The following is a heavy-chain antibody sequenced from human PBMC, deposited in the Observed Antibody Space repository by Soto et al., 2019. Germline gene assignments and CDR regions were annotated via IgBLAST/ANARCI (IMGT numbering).Heavy chain of an antibody. D-gene: IGHD6-19*01. V-gene: IGHV3-23*01. CDR1: GFTFSTYA. CDR3: AKDPRIDIAVAGVFDY. CDR2: ISGSGGST. J-gene: IGHJ4*02. Sequence: EVQLLESGGGLVQPGGSLRLSCAASGFTFSTYAMSWVRQAPGKGLEWVSAISGSGGSTYYADSVKGRFTISRDNSKNTLCLQMNSLRAEDTAVYYCAKDPRIDIAVAGVFDYWGQGTLVTVSS.